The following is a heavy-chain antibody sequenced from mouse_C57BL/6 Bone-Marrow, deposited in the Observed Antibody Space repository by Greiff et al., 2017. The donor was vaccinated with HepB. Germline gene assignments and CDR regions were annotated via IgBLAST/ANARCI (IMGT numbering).Heavy chain of an antibody. CDR2: ISYDGSN. CDR3: ARGGSRFDY. Sequence: EVQVVESGPGLVKPSQSLSLTCSVTGYSITSGYYWNWIRQFPGNKLEWMGYISYDGSNNYNPSLKNRISITRDTSKNQFFLKLNSVTTEDTATYYCARGGSRFDYWGQGTTLTVSS. V-gene: IGHV3-6*01. J-gene: IGHJ2*01. D-gene: IGHD1-1*01. CDR1: GYSITSGYY.